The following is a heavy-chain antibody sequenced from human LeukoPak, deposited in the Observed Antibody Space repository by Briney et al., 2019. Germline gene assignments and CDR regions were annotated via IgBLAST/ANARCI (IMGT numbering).Heavy chain of an antibody. V-gene: IGHV3-13*01. CDR1: GFSFSSYS. J-gene: IGHJ4*02. Sequence: GGSLRLSCAASGFSFSSYSMNWVRQATGKGLEWVSAIGTAGDTYYPGSVKGRFTISRENAKNSLYLQMNSLRAGDTAVYYCARKVGGSGWYYFDYWGQGTLVTVSS. D-gene: IGHD6-19*01. CDR3: ARKVGGSGWYYFDY. CDR2: IGTAGDT.